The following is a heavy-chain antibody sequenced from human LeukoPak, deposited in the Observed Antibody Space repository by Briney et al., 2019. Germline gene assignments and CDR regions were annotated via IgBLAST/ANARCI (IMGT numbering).Heavy chain of an antibody. J-gene: IGHJ4*02. V-gene: IGHV1-69*05. Sequence: SVKVSCKASGGTFRRYAISWVRQAPGQGLEWIGGIIPIFGTANYAQKFQGRVTITTDESTSTAYMELSSLRSEDTAVYYCARADSGTMGAVDYWGQGTLVTVSS. D-gene: IGHD1-7*01. CDR1: GGTFRRYA. CDR2: IIPIFGTA. CDR3: ARADSGTMGAVDY.